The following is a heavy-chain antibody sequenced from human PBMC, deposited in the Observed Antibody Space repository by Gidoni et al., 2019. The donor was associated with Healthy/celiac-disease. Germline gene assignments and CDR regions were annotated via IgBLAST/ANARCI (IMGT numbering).Heavy chain of an antibody. Sequence: EVQLLESGGGLVQPGRSLRLSCAASGFTFSSYGMSWVRQAPGKGLEWVSAISGSGGSTYYADSVKGRFTISRDNSKNTLHLQMNSLRPEDTALYYCAKEIMTTDYYYYGMDVWGQGTTVTVSS. CDR3: AKEIMTTDYYYYGMDV. V-gene: IGHV3-23*01. D-gene: IGHD4-17*01. J-gene: IGHJ6*01. CDR1: GFTFSSYG. CDR2: ISGSGGST.